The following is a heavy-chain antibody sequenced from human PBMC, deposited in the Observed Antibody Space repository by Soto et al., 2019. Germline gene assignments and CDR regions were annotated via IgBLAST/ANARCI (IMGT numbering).Heavy chain of an antibody. CDR1: GGTFSSYA. Sequence: SVKVSCKASGGTFSSYAISWVRQAPGQGLEWMGGIIPIFGTANYAQKFQGRVTITADESTSTAYMELSSLRSEDTAVYYCALRPVVAATPSWFDPRGQVTLVTVSS. CDR3: ALRPVVAATPSWFDP. V-gene: IGHV1-69*13. J-gene: IGHJ5*02. D-gene: IGHD2-15*01. CDR2: IIPIFGTA.